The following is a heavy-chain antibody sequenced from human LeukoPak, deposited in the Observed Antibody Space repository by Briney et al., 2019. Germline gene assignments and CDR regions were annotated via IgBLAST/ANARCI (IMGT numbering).Heavy chain of an antibody. CDR1: GYTFTGYY. V-gene: IGHV1-2*02. CDR3: ARGPFAAAALVEDY. CDR2: INPNSGGT. J-gene: IGHJ4*02. Sequence: ASVKVSCKAFGYTFTGYYMHWVRQAPGQGLEWMGWINPNSGGTNYAQKFQGRVTMTRDTSISTAYMELSRLRSDDTAVYYCARGPFAAAALVEDYWGQGTLVTVSS. D-gene: IGHD6-13*01.